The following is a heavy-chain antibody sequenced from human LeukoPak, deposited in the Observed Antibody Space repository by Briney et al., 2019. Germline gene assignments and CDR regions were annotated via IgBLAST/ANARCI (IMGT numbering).Heavy chain of an antibody. V-gene: IGHV3-66*01. D-gene: IGHD3-22*01. J-gene: IGHJ4*02. CDR2: IYSGGNT. CDR3: ARVENSYDSSGYFPD. CDR1: GFTVSRSY. Sequence: GGSLRLSCAASGFTVSRSYMNWVRQAPGKGLEWVSVIYSGGNTYYADSVKGRFIISRDNSKNTLYLQMNTLRAEDTAVYFCARVENSYDSSGYFPDWGQGTLVTVSS.